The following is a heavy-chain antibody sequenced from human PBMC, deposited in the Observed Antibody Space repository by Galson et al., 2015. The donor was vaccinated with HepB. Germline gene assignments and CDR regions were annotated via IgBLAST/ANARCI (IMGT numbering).Heavy chain of an antibody. Sequence: SVKVSCKASGGTFSSYAISWVRQAPGQGLEWMGGIIPIFGTANYAQKFQGRVTITADESTSTAYMELSSLRSEDTAVYYCARAAPMGVVTAIRYYYGMDVWGQGTTVTVSS. V-gene: IGHV1-69*13. D-gene: IGHD2-21*02. CDR2: IIPIFGTA. CDR3: ARAAPMGVVTAIRYYYGMDV. J-gene: IGHJ6*02. CDR1: GGTFSSYA.